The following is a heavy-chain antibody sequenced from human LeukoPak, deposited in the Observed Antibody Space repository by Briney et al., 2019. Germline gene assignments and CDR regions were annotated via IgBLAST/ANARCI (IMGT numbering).Heavy chain of an antibody. CDR2: INSDGSST. V-gene: IGHV3-74*01. J-gene: IGHJ4*02. CDR1: GFTFSSYW. D-gene: IGHD3-22*01. Sequence: QPGGSLRLSCAASGFTFSSYWMHWVRQAPGKGLVWVSRINSDGSSTSYADSVKGRFTISRDNAKNTLYLQMNSLRAEDTAVYYCARPYDSSVMFDYWGQGTLVTVSS. CDR3: ARPYDSSVMFDY.